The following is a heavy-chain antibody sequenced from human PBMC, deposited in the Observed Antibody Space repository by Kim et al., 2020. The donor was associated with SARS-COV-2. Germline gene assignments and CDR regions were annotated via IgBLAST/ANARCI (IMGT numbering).Heavy chain of an antibody. CDR3: ARDPPTMVRGVNDY. V-gene: IGHV3-7*03. CDR1: GFTFSSYW. J-gene: IGHJ4*02. Sequence: GGSLRLSCAASGFTFSSYWMSWVRQAPGKGLEWVANIKQDGSEKYYVDSVKGRFTISRDNAKNSLYLQMNSLRAEDTAVYYCARDPPTMVRGVNDYWGQGTLVTVSS. CDR2: IKQDGSEK. D-gene: IGHD3-10*01.